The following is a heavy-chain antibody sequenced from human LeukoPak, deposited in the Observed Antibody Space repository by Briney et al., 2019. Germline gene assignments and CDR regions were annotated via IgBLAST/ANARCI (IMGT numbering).Heavy chain of an antibody. CDR2: INHSGST. CDR1: GGSFSGYY. CDR3: ARARTARGGDY. J-gene: IGHJ4*02. Sequence: SETLSLTCAVYGGSFSGYYWSWIRQPPGKGLEWIGEINHSGSTNYNPSLKSRVTISVDTSKNQFSLKLSSVTAADTAVYYCARARTARGGDYWGQGPLVTVSS. D-gene: IGHD1-14*01. V-gene: IGHV4-34*01.